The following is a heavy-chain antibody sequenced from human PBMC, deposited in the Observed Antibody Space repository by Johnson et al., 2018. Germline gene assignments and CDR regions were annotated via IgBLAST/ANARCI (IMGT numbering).Heavy chain of an antibody. J-gene: IGHJ6*03. Sequence: QVQLQESGPGLVKPSETLSLTCTVSGGSISSYYWSWIRQPPGKGLEWIGYIYYSGSTNYNPSLKSRVTISVDTSKNQFSLKLSSVTAAGTAVYYCARGYSFLIDYYYYMDVWGKGTTVTVSS. D-gene: IGHD2-21*01. CDR3: ARGYSFLIDYYYYMDV. CDR2: IYYSGST. V-gene: IGHV4-59*01. CDR1: GGSISSYY.